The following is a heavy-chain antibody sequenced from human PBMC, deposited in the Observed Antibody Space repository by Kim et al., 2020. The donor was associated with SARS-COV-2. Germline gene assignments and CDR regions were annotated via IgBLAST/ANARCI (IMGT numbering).Heavy chain of an antibody. CDR2: LSYTGTT. CDR3: VRMEVGYNAMVD. CDR1: GGSIRTYY. Sequence: SETLSLTCTVSGGSIRTYYWGWVRQPPGKGLDWIGYLSYTGTTYSNPSLQSRVTLSADPSKNQLSLMLTSMTPADTAVYYCVRMEVGYNAMVDWGQGILVTVSS. V-gene: IGHV4-59*03. J-gene: IGHJ4*02. D-gene: IGHD5-18*01.